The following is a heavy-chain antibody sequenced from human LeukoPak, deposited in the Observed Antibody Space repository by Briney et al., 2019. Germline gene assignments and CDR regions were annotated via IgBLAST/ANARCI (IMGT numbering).Heavy chain of an antibody. CDR2: INHSGST. Sequence: TSSETLSLTCAVYGGSFSGYYWSWIRQPPGKGLEWIGEINHSGSTNYNPSLKSRVTISVDTSKNQFSLKLSSVTAADTAVYYCASGPCSGGSCYPSAFDIWGQGTMVTVSS. CDR3: ASGPCSGGSCYPSAFDI. J-gene: IGHJ3*02. D-gene: IGHD2-15*01. V-gene: IGHV4-34*01. CDR1: GGSFSGYY.